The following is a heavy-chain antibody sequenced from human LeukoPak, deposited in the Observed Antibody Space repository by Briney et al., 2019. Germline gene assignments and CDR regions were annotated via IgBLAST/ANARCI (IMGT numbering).Heavy chain of an antibody. V-gene: IGHV3-30*03. CDR1: GFTFISFG. J-gene: IGHJ4*02. Sequence: PGGSLRLSCAASGFTFISFGMHWVRQAPGKGLEWVALISYDGSNKYYADSVKGRFTISRDNSKNTLYLQMNSLRAEDAAVYYCARDLRRFAAYYFDYWGQGTPVTVSS. CDR3: ARDLRRFAAYYFDY. CDR2: ISYDGSNK. D-gene: IGHD5/OR15-5a*01.